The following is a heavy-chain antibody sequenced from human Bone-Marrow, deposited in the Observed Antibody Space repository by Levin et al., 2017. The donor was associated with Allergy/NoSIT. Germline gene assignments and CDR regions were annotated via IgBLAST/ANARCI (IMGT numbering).Heavy chain of an antibody. J-gene: IGHJ1*01. CDR2: INGDGSTT. CDR1: GFTFSTYW. V-gene: IGHV3-74*01. Sequence: GGSLRLSCVASGFTFSTYWMHWVRQAPGKGLVWVSHINGDGSTTSYADSVKGRFTISRDNARNTVYLQVNSLRAEDTAVYYCVTFVVEHLWGQGTLVTVSS. CDR3: VTFVVEHL. D-gene: IGHD2-21*01.